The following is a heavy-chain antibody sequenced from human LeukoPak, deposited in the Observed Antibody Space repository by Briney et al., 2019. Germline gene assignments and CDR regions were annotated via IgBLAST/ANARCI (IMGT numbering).Heavy chain of an antibody. CDR2: IKQDGSEK. J-gene: IGHJ4*02. Sequence: GGSLRLSCTASGFTFSSYWMNWVRQAPGIGLEWVANIKQDGSEKYYVDSVKGRFTISRDNAKKSLYLQMNSLRAEDTAVYYCARETEMANLDYWGQGTLVTVSS. CDR1: GFTFSSYW. V-gene: IGHV3-7*04. CDR3: ARETEMANLDY. D-gene: IGHD5-24*01.